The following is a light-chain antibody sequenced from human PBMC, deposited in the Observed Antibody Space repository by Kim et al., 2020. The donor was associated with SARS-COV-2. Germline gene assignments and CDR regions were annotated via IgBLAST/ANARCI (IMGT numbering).Light chain of an antibody. CDR1: QNSGTL. J-gene: IGKJ1*01. Sequence: GSVGDRVTIPCRANQNSGTLLAWFQKKPGKAPKLLVYQSSTLETGVPSRFSGSGSGTEFTLSISSLQPDDFATPYSKQYNTYSGTFGQGTKMDIK. CDR3: KQYNTYSGT. V-gene: IGKV1-5*03. CDR2: QSS.